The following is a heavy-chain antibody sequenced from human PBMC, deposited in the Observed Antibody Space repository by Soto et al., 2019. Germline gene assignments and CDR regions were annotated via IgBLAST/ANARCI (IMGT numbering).Heavy chain of an antibody. D-gene: IGHD2-21*01. Sequence: EVQLLESGGGLVQPGESLRLSCAAAGFTFSSHAMSWVRHAPGKGLEWVSAISGSGANTYYADSVRGRFTISRDNSKNTLYLQMNSLRAEDAAVYYCAKGLGGDRGGYFDYWGQGTLVTVSS. CDR2: ISGSGANT. CDR1: GFTFSSHA. CDR3: AKGLGGDRGGYFDY. J-gene: IGHJ4*02. V-gene: IGHV3-23*01.